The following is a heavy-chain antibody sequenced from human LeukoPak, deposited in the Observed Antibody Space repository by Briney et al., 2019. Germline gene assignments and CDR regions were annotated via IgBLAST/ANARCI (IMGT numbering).Heavy chain of an antibody. CDR1: GYTFTGSY. CDR3: ATHIVVVPAEDAFDI. V-gene: IGHV1-2*02. D-gene: IGHD2-2*01. Sequence: ASVEVSCKASGYTFTGSYMHWVRQAPGQGLEWMGWINPNSGGTNYAQKFQGRVTMTRDTSISTAYMELSRLRSDDTAVYYCATHIVVVPAEDAFDIWGQGTMVTVSS. J-gene: IGHJ3*02. CDR2: INPNSGGT.